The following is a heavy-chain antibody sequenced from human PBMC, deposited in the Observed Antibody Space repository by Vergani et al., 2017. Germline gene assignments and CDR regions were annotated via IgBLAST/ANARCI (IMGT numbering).Heavy chain of an antibody. Sequence: QVQLQESGPGLVKPSETLSLTCTVSGGSISSYYWSWIRQPPGKGLEWIGYIYYSGSTNYNPSLKSRVTISVDTSKNQFSLKLSSVTAADTAVYYCARHRHYYDSSEGDDYWGQGTLVTVSS. CDR2: IYYSGST. J-gene: IGHJ4*02. CDR3: ARHRHYYDSSEGDDY. D-gene: IGHD3-22*01. CDR1: GGSISSYY. V-gene: IGHV4-59*01.